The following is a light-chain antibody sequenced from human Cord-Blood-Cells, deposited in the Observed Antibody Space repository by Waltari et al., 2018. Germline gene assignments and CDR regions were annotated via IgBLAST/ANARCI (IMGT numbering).Light chain of an antibody. V-gene: IGLV2-23*01. CDR2: EGS. CDR3: CSYAGSSTWV. J-gene: IGLJ3*02. Sequence: QSALTQPASVSGSPGQSITLSCPGTSSDVGRYNLVSWYQQHPGKAPKHMIYEGSKRPSGVSNRFSGSKSGNTASLTISGLQAEDEADYYCCSYAGSSTWVFGGGTKLTVL. CDR1: SSDVGRYNL.